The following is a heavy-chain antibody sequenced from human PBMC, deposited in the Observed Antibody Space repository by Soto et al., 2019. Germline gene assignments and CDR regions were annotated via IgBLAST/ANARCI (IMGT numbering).Heavy chain of an antibody. CDR3: SLLGAVAGIYYYYGMDV. J-gene: IGHJ6*01. CDR2: ISYDGSNK. CDR1: GFTFSSYG. D-gene: IGHD6-19*01. Sequence: QVQLVESGGGVVQPGRSLRLSCAASGFTFSSYGMHWVRQAPGKGLEWVAVISYDGSNKYYADSVKGRFTISRDNSKNTLYLQMNSLRAEDTAVYYCSLLGAVAGIYYYYGMDVW. V-gene: IGHV3-30*03.